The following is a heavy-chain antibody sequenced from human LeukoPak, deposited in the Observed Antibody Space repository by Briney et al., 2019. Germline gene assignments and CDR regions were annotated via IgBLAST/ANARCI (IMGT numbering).Heavy chain of an antibody. CDR2: IYTSGTT. D-gene: IGHD3-22*01. CDR1: GGSISSYY. V-gene: IGHV4-4*07. Sequence: SETLSLTCTVSGGSISSYYWSWIRQPAGKGLEWIGRIYTSGTTHYNPSLKSRVTMSVDTSKNQFSLKLSSVTAADTAVYYCARVREDYYDSSGYYHCHFDYWGQGTLVTVSS. CDR3: ARVREDYYDSSGYYHCHFDY. J-gene: IGHJ4*02.